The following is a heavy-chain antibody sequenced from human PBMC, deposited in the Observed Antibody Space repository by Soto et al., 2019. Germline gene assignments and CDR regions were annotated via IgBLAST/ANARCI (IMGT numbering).Heavy chain of an antibody. Sequence: EVQLVESGGGLVQPGGSLRLSCAASGFTVSSNYMSWVRQAPGKGLEWVSVIYSGGSTYYADSVKGRFTISRDNSKNTLYLQMSSLRAEDTAVYYCATWVPYCSGGSCYRDAFDIWGQGTMVTVSS. V-gene: IGHV3-66*01. J-gene: IGHJ3*02. CDR3: ATWVPYCSGGSCYRDAFDI. CDR1: GFTVSSNY. CDR2: IYSGGST. D-gene: IGHD2-15*01.